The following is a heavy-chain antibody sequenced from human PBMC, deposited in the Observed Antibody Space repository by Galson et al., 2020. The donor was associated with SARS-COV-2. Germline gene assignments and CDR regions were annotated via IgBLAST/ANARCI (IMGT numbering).Heavy chain of an antibody. CDR2: IRSSSGTI. V-gene: IGHV3-48*04. CDR3: ATRLGFYDASGYYR. Sequence: GGSLRLSCAASGFTFSSYTMNWVRQAPVKGLELVAYIRSSSGTIYYADSVKGRFTISRDNAKNSLYLQMNSLRAEDTAVYYCATRLGFYDASGYYRWGQGTLVTVSS. D-gene: IGHD3-22*01. J-gene: IGHJ4*02. CDR1: GFTFSSYT.